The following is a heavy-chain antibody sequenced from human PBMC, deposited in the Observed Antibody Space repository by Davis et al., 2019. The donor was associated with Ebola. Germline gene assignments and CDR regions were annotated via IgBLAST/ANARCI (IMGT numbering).Heavy chain of an antibody. CDR2: INHSGST. D-gene: IGHD2-15*01. J-gene: IGHJ4*02. V-gene: IGHV4-34*01. CDR1: GGSFSGYY. Sequence: PSETLSLTCAVYGGSFSGYYWSWIRQPPGKGLEWIGEINHSGSTNYNPSLKSRVTISVDTSKNQFSLKLSSVTAADTAVYYCARRGYCSGGSCSIDYWGQGTLVTVSS. CDR3: ARRGYCSGGSCSIDY.